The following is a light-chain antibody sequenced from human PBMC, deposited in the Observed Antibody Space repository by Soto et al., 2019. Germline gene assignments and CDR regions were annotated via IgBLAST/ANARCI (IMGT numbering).Light chain of an antibody. CDR2: EVS. V-gene: IGLV2-14*01. CDR3: SSYTGSSTV. CDR1: SSDVGGYNY. J-gene: IGLJ2*01. Sequence: QSVLTQPASVSGSPGQSITISCTGTSSDVGGYNYVSWYQQHPGKAPKLMIYEVSNRPSEVSNRFSGSKSGNTASLTISGLQAEDEADYYCSSYTGSSTVFGGGTKVTVL.